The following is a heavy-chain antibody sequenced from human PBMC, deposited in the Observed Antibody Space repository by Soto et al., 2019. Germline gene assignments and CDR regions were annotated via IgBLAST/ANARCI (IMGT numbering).Heavy chain of an antibody. D-gene: IGHD3-22*01. CDR3: ARVAYYYDSSGYFY. Sequence: GGSLRLSCAASGFTFNSYNMNWVRQAPGKGLEWVSYISSSGSTIYYADSVKGRFTISRDNAKNSLYLQMNSLRAEDTAVYYCARVAYYYDSSGYFYWGQGTLVTVSS. J-gene: IGHJ4*02. V-gene: IGHV3-48*01. CDR1: GFTFNSYN. CDR2: ISSSGSTI.